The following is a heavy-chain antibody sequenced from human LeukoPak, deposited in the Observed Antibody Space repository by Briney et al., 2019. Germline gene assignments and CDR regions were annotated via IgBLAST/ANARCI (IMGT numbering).Heavy chain of an antibody. D-gene: IGHD3-10*01. CDR1: GYTFTSYG. J-gene: IGHJ3*02. CDR2: ISDYNGNT. Sequence: ASVKVSCKASGYTFTSYGISWVRQAPGQGLEWMGWISDYNGNTNYAQKLQGRVTMTTDTSTSTAYMELRSLRSDNTAVYYCAREGYYGSGSYYRAFDIWGQGTMDTVSS. CDR3: AREGYYGSGSYYRAFDI. V-gene: IGHV1-18*01.